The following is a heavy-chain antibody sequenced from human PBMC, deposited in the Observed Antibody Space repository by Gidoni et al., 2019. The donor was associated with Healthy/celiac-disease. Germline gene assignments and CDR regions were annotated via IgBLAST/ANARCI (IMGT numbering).Heavy chain of an antibody. D-gene: IGHD6-13*01. V-gene: IGHV3-23*01. J-gene: IGHJ6*02. CDR1: EFTFSSDA. CDR3: AKDISQQQLTLYYYYGMDV. CDR2: MSGSGGST. Sequence: EEQLLVSGGGLVQPGGSLRLSHAAPEFTFSSDAMSWVGQAPGKGREWVSAMSGSGGSTYYADSVKGRFTISRDNSKNTLYLQMNSLRAEDTAVYYCAKDISQQQLTLYYYYGMDVWGQGTTVTVSS.